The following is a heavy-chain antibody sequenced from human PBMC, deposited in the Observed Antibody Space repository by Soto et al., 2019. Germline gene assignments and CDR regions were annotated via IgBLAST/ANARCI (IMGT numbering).Heavy chain of an antibody. CDR2: ISNIGFT. V-gene: IGHV4-59*08. CDR1: GGSISHHY. Sequence: SETLSLTCTVSGGSISHHYCSWIRLSPGKGLEWIGYISNIGFTRYNPSLKSRVSISVDTSKNQFSLKLTSVTAADTAVYYCTTQGFGGLHGLVDVWGQGTTVTVSS. D-gene: IGHD3-10*01. J-gene: IGHJ6*02. CDR3: TTQGFGGLHGLVDV.